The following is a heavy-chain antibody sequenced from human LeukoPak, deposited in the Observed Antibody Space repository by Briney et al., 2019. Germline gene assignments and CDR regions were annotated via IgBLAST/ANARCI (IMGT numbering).Heavy chain of an antibody. Sequence: ASVKVSCTASGYTFTSYGISWVRQAPGQGLEWMGWISAYNGNTNYAQKLQGRVTMTTDTSTSTAYMELRSLRSDDTAVYYCARGDDILTLYYFDYWGQGTLVTVSS. V-gene: IGHV1-18*01. J-gene: IGHJ4*02. CDR3: ARGDDILTLYYFDY. CDR2: ISAYNGNT. D-gene: IGHD3-9*01. CDR1: GYTFTSYG.